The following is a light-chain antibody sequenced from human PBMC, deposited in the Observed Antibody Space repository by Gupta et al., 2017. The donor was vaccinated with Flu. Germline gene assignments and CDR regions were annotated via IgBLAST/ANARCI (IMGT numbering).Light chain of an antibody. CDR2: DAS. J-gene: IGKJ1*01. CDR1: QSVSSY. V-gene: IGKV3-11*01. CDR3: QQRSNWPRT. Sequence: ELVLTQSPATLSLSPGERATLSCRASQSVSSYLAWYQQKPGQAPRLLIYDASTRATGSPARFSGSGSGTDFTLTISSLEPEDFAVYYCQQRSNWPRTFGQGTKVEIK.